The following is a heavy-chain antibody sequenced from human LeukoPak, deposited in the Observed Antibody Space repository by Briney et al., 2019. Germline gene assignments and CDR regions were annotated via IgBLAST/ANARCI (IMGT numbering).Heavy chain of an antibody. D-gene: IGHD2-15*01. CDR3: AKGTNPNIVAVVDVQFDYGMDV. CDR1: GFTFDDYA. Sequence: GGSLRLSCAASGFTFDDYALHWVRQAPGKGLEWVSAISWNGDNIGYADSVKGRFTVSRDNAKNSLYLQMNSLRAEDTALYYCAKGTNPNIVAVVDVQFDYGMDVWGQGTTVTVSS. V-gene: IGHV3-9*01. CDR2: ISWNGDNI. J-gene: IGHJ6*02.